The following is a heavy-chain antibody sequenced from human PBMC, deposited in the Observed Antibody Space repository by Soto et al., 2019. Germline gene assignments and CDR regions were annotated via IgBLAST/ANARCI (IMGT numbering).Heavy chain of an antibody. V-gene: IGHV2-5*02. Sequence: QITLKESGPTLVKPTQTLTLTCTFSGFSLSTSGVGVGWIRQPPGKALEWLALIYWDDDKRYSPSLKSRLTIPQDTSKNQVVLTMTNMDPVDTATYYCAHRLFVSAAYYDFWSGYWGTDYWGQGTLVTVSS. CDR1: GFSLSTSGVG. D-gene: IGHD3-3*01. CDR3: AHRLFVSAAYYDFWSGYWGTDY. CDR2: IYWDDDK. J-gene: IGHJ4*02.